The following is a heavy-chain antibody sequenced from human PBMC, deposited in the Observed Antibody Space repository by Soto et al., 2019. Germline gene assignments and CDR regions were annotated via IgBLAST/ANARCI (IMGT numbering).Heavy chain of an antibody. Sequence: GGSLRLSCAVSGFPFNNAGMTWVRQAPGQGLEWIGRITSRTYGATTDYAAPVKGRFSISRDDSKNMVFLQMNSLKTEDTSFYYFATDAPTSKWDTCHFDHWGQGTLVTVSS. D-gene: IGHD1-26*01. J-gene: IGHJ4*02. CDR2: ITSRTYGATT. V-gene: IGHV3-15*01. CDR3: ATDAPTSKWDTCHFDH. CDR1: GFPFNNAG.